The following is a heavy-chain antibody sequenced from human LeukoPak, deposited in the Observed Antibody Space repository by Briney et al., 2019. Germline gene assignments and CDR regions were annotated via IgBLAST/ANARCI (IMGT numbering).Heavy chain of an antibody. J-gene: IGHJ4*02. CDR2: FYSDGDSS. Sequence: GSLRLSCAASGVTIITNYMSWVRQAPARGLEWVSAFYSDGDSSYYADSVKGRFTISRDNSKNTLYLQMNSLRAEDTAVYYCARSNCNSCYLGVWYYFDYWGQGALVTVSS. D-gene: IGHD1/OR15-1a*01. CDR1: GVTIITNY. V-gene: IGHV3-66*01. CDR3: ARSNCNSCYLGVWYYFDY.